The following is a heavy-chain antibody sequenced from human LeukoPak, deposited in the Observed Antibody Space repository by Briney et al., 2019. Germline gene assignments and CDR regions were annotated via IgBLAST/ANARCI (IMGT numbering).Heavy chain of an antibody. D-gene: IGHD6-19*01. CDR3: TSDGGWYFNN. V-gene: IGHV1-2*02. CDR1: GYTFTTYY. Sequence: ASVKVSCKASGYTFTTYYMHWVRQAPGQGLEWMGWINPNSGGTNYAQKFQGRVTMTRDTSISTAYMGLSGLRSDDTAVYYCTSDGGWYFNNWGQGSLVTVSS. J-gene: IGHJ4*02. CDR2: INPNSGGT.